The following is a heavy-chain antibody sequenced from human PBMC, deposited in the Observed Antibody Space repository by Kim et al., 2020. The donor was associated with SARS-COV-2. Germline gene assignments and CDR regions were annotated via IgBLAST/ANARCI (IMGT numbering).Heavy chain of an antibody. CDR1: GFIFSDYA. CDR3: ARDRRVESSSWTLS. V-gene: IGHV3-30*04. D-gene: IGHD6-13*01. CDR2: ISSDGKRK. J-gene: IGHJ4*02. Sequence: GGSLRLSCAASGFIFSDYALHWVRQAPGKGPEWVAVISSDGKRKYYSDSVKGRFSISRDNSKYTLYLQMNSLRPEDTAVYSCARDRRVESSSWTLSWGQGTLVTVS.